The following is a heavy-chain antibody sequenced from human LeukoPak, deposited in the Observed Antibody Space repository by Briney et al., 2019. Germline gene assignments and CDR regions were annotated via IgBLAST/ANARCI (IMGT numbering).Heavy chain of an antibody. Sequence: GASVKVSCKASGYTFTSYGISWVRQAPGQGLEWMGWISAYNGNTNYAQKPQGRVTMTTDTSTSTAYMELRSLRSDDTAVYYCARITRWIQLWLGAPGAFDIWGQGTMVTVSS. V-gene: IGHV1-18*01. CDR1: GYTFTSYG. CDR2: ISAYNGNT. D-gene: IGHD5-18*01. J-gene: IGHJ3*02. CDR3: ARITRWIQLWLGAPGAFDI.